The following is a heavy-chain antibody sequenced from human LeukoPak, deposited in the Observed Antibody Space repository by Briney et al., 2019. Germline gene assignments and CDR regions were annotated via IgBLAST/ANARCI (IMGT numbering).Heavy chain of an antibody. CDR1: GGSISSYY. J-gene: IGHJ5*02. Sequence: SETLSLTCTVSGGSISSYYWSWIRQPPGKGLEWIGYIYYSGSTYYNPSLKSRVTISVDTSKNQFSLKLSSVTAADTAVYYCAREARGDQVNWFDPWGQGALVTVSS. D-gene: IGHD2-21*02. CDR3: AREARGDQVNWFDP. CDR2: IYYSGST. V-gene: IGHV4-59*12.